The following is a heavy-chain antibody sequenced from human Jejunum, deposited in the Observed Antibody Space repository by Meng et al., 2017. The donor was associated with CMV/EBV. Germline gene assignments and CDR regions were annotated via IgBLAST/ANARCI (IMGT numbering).Heavy chain of an antibody. J-gene: IGHJ4*02. Sequence: VSGDSISSGDSYRSWIRQPPGKGLEWIGYIYESGSTSYNPSLESRVTISVDTSKNQFSLKVMSVTAADTAVYYCAREGTNSYYFDYWGQGTLVTVSS. D-gene: IGHD1-14*01. V-gene: IGHV4-30-4*01. CDR3: AREGTNSYYFDY. CDR2: IYESGST. CDR1: GDSISSGDSY.